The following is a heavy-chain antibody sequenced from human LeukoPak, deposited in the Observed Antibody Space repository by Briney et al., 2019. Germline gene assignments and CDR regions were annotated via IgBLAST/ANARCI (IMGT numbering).Heavy chain of an antibody. D-gene: IGHD6-13*01. CDR3: ARGAFIAAAGDH. V-gene: IGHV4-59*01. CDR1: GGSIGSYY. Sequence: SETLSLTCTVSGGSIGSYYWSWIRQPPGKGLEWIGYIYYSGSTNYNPSLKSRVTISVDTSKNQFSLKLSSVTAADTAVYYCARGAFIAAAGDHWGQGTLVTVSS. CDR2: IYYSGST. J-gene: IGHJ4*02.